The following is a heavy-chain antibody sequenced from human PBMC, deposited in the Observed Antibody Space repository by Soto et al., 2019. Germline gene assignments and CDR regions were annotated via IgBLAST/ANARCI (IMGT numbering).Heavy chain of an antibody. Sequence: LSLTCAVSGDSMTRSVWWTWVRQPPGKGLEWIGEVFHTGNTNYNPSLKSRVTMSVDKSTNEFSLKVTSVTAADTAIYYCARKAWVRFDYWGQGALVTSPQ. V-gene: IGHV4-4*02. CDR2: VFHTGNT. D-gene: IGHD7-27*01. CDR1: GDSMTRSVW. CDR3: ARKAWVRFDY. J-gene: IGHJ4*02.